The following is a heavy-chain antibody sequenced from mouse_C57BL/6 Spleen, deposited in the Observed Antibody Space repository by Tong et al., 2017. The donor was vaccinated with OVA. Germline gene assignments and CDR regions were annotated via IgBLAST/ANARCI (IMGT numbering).Heavy chain of an antibody. Sequence: EVQLQESGRDLVKPGASLKLSCAASGFTFSSYGMSWVRQTPDKRLEWVAYISSGSSTIYYADTVKGRFTIARDNAKNTLFLQMTRLRSEDTAMYCCARRLTGDYWGQGTTLTVSS. CDR1: GFTFSSYG. CDR2: ISSGSSTI. CDR3: ARRLTGDY. V-gene: IGHV5-17*01. J-gene: IGHJ2*01. D-gene: IGHD4-1*01.